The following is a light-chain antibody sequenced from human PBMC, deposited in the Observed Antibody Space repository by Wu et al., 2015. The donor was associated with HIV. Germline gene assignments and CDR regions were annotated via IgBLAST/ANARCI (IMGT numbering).Light chain of an antibody. CDR2: GVS. CDR3: HQYNNWPRS. J-gene: IGKJ1*01. Sequence: ETVMTQSPVTLSVSPGERATLSCRASQSVSSNLAWYQQRPGQAPRLLIHGVSTRASGIGARFNGSGSGTEFTLTISSLQSEDFAVYYCHQYNNWPRSFGQGTKVEIK. CDR1: QSVSSN. V-gene: IGKV3-15*01.